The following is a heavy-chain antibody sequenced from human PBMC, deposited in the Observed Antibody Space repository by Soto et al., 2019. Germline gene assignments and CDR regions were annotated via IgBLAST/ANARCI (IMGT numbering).Heavy chain of an antibody. V-gene: IGHV3-11*01. D-gene: IGHD3-22*01. CDR1: GLTFSDYY. Sequence: QVQLVESGGGLVKSGGSLRLSCAASGLTFSDYYMSWIRQAPGKGLEWVAYISSSGSPIYYADSVKGRFTISRANSKNSLYLQMNSLRAEDTAVYYCARVGSSGYHCDFWGQGTLVTVSS. CDR3: ARVGSSGYHCDF. J-gene: IGHJ4*02. CDR2: ISSSGSPI.